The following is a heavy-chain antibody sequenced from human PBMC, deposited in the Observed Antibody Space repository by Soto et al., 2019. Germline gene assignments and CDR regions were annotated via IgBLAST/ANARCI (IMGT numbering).Heavy chain of an antibody. V-gene: IGHV3-23*01. CDR3: AKERSDHRIAAAAIDY. D-gene: IGHD6-25*01. J-gene: IGHJ4*02. CDR2: ISGSGDSA. Sequence: PGGSLRLSCAASGFTFSTYAMSWFRQAPGKGLEWVSSISGSGDSAYYADSVKGRFTISRDNSKNTLYLQINSLRAEDTAVYYCAKERSDHRIAAAAIDYWGQGA. CDR1: GFTFSTYA.